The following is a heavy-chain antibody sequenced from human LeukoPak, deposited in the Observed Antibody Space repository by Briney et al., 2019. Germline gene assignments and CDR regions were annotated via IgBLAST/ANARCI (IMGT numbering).Heavy chain of an antibody. CDR1: GYTFPSYG. CDR2: IRSYNGNT. J-gene: IGHJ5*02. D-gene: IGHD3-10*01. V-gene: IGHV1-18*01. Sequence: ASVKVSCKASGYTFPSYGISWVRQAPGQGLEWMGWIRSYNGNTNYAQKLQGRATMTTDTSTSTAYMELRSLRSDDTAVYYCARGLGITMVRQPSGGWFDPWGQGTLVTVSS. CDR3: ARGLGITMVRQPSGGWFDP.